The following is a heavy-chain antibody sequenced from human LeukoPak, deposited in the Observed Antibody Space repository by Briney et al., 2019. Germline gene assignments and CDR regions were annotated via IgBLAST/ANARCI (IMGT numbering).Heavy chain of an antibody. CDR1: GYTFTSCY. CDR2: INPNSGGT. Sequence: ASVKVSCKASGYTFTSCYMHWVRQAPGQGLEWMGWINPNSGGTSYAQKFQGRVTMTRDTSISTAYTELSRLRSDDTAVYYCARDPFRQQLVRFRYWFDPWGQGTLVTVSS. V-gene: IGHV1-2*02. J-gene: IGHJ5*02. CDR3: ARDPFRQQLVRFRYWFDP. D-gene: IGHD6-13*01.